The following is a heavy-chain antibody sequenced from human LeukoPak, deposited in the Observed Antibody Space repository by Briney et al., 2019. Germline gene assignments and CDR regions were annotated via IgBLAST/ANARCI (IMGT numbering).Heavy chain of an antibody. CDR3: ARGLHGDYGSNYFDY. V-gene: IGHV3-48*03. J-gene: IGHJ4*02. Sequence: GGSLRLSCAASGFTFSSCEMNWVRQAPGKGLEWVSYISSSGSTIYYADSVKGRFTISRDNAKNSLYLQMNSLRAEDTAVYYCARGLHGDYGSNYFDYWGQGTLVTVSS. D-gene: IGHD4-17*01. CDR2: ISSSGSTI. CDR1: GFTFSSCE.